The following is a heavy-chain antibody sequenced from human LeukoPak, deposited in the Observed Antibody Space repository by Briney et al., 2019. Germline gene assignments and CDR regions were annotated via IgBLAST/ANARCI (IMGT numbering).Heavy chain of an antibody. V-gene: IGHV3-33*01. CDR1: GFTFSSYG. J-gene: IGHJ6*02. Sequence: PGRSLRLSCAASGFTFSSYGMHWVRQAPGKGLEWVAVIWYDGSNKYYADSVKGRFTISRDNSKNTLYLQMNGLRAEDTAVYYCARDGVVVVAATHSYYYYYGMDVWGQGTTVTVSS. CDR3: ARDGVVVVAATHSYYYYYGMDV. CDR2: IWYDGSNK. D-gene: IGHD2-15*01.